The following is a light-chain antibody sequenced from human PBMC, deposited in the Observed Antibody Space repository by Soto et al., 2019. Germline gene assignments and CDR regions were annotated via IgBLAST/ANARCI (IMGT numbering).Light chain of an antibody. J-gene: IGLJ3*02. CDR3: QVWDITTDHVV. V-gene: IGLV3-21*04. CDR2: RDS. Sequence: SYVLTQPPSVSEAPGETARITCGGDDVGSKSVHWYQQRPEQAPMLVIYRDSDRPSGIPERFSGSNSGNTATLTISRVEAADEADYYCQVWDITTDHVVFGGGTQLTVL. CDR1: DVGSKS.